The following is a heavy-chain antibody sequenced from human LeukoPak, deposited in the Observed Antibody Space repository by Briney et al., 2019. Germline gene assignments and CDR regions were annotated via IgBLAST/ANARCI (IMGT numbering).Heavy chain of an antibody. CDR1: GGTFSSYA. V-gene: IGHV1-69*13. D-gene: IGHD5-24*01. CDR3: ASGSPATMRDFDY. CDR2: IIPIFGTA. J-gene: IGHJ4*02. Sequence: GASVKVSCKASGGTFSSYAISWVRQAPGQGLEWMGGIIPIFGTATYAQKFQGRVTITADESTSTAYMELSSLRSEDTAVYYCASGSPATMRDFDYWGQGTLVTVSS.